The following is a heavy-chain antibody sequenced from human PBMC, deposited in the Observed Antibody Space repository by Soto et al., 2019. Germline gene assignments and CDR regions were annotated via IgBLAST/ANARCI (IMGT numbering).Heavy chain of an antibody. CDR1: GESFSGYY. CDR2: INHSGST. CDR3: ARSYGSSWYMTFDY. V-gene: IGHV4-34*01. J-gene: IGHJ4*02. D-gene: IGHD6-13*01. Sequence: QVQLQQWGAGLLKPSETLSLTCAVYGESFSGYYWSWIRQPPGKGLEWIGEINHSGSTNYNPSLKSRVTISVDTSKNQFSLKLSSVTAADTAVYYCARSYGSSWYMTFDYWGQGTLVPVSS.